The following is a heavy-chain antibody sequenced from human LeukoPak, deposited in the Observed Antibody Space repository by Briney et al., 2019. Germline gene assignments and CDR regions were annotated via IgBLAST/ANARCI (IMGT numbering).Heavy chain of an antibody. D-gene: IGHD4-17*01. CDR3: ASAGTTVTSINY. CDR2: IYSGGST. CDR1: GFTVSNNY. V-gene: IGHV3-53*01. Sequence: GGSLRLSCAASGFTVSNNYMSWVRQAPGKGLQWVSVIYSGGSTYYAVSVKGRFTISRDNSKNTLYLQMNSLRAEDTAVYYCASAGTTVTSINYWGQGTLVPVSS. J-gene: IGHJ4*02.